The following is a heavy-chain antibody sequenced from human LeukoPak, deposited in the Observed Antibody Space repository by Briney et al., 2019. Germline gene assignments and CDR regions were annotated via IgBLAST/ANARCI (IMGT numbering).Heavy chain of an antibody. D-gene: IGHD6-19*01. J-gene: IGHJ4*02. Sequence: GGSLRLSCAASGFTVSSNYMTWVRQAPGKGLEWVSSITSSSSYIYYADSVKGRFTTSRDNAKNSLFLQMNSLRAEDTAVYYCASSDWYHYFDYWGQGTLVTVSS. CDR3: ASSDWYHYFDY. CDR1: GFTVSSNY. CDR2: ITSSSSYI. V-gene: IGHV3-21*01.